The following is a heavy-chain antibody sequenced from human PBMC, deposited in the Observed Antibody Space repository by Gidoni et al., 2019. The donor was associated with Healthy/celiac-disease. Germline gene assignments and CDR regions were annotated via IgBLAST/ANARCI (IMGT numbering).Heavy chain of an antibody. CDR2: ISGSGGST. Sequence: EVQLLESGGGLVQPGGSLRLSCAAYGFTFSSYAMSWVRQAPGKGLEWVSAISGSGGSTYYADSVKGRFTISRDNSKNTLYLQMNSLRAEDTAVYYCAKAHKPKGSGSPKWFDPWGQGTLVTVSS. CDR1: GFTFSSYA. D-gene: IGHD1-26*01. V-gene: IGHV3-23*01. CDR3: AKAHKPKGSGSPKWFDP. J-gene: IGHJ5*02.